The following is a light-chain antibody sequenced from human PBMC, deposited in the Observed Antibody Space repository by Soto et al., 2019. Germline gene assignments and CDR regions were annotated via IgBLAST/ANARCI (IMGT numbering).Light chain of an antibody. J-gene: IGKJ3*01. Sequence: DIHMTQSPSTLSASVGDRVTITCRASQSVSYWLAWYQQKPGKAPKLLIHDASSLESGVPSRFRGGGSGQEFTLNISGLQPDDFATYYCQQYGFSFRPGTKKEMK. CDR2: DAS. CDR3: QQYGFS. V-gene: IGKV1-5*01. CDR1: QSVSYW.